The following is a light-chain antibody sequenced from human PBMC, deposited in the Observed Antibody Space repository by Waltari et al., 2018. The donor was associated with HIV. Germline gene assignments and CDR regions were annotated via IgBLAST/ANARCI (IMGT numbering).Light chain of an antibody. Sequence: QSVLTQPPSASGTPGQRVTISCSGSSSNIGSNSVYWYQQLPGTAPKLLIYRANQRLSGVPDRFAGSKSGTSASLAISGLRSDDEADYFCQSYDSTLNAAVVFGDGTKLTVL. CDR1: SSNIGSNS. J-gene: IGLJ2*01. CDR3: QSYDSTLNAAVV. CDR2: RAN. V-gene: IGLV1-47*01.